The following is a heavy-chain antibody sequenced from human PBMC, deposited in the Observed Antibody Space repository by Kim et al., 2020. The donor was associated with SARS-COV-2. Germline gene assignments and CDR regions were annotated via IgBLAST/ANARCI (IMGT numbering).Heavy chain of an antibody. J-gene: IGHJ6*01. CDR1: GFTFSDYY. Sequence: GGSLRLSCAASGFTFSDYYMNWIRQAPGKGLEWVACISSRANSISNEDYAKGQVTMSRENTNNSLSLYVKMQTPKDTAPSFYACDLLPTNSCSVYYFG. D-gene: IGHD2-2*01. V-gene: IGHV3-11*01. CDR3: ACDLLPTNSCSVYYFG. CDR2: ISSRANSI.